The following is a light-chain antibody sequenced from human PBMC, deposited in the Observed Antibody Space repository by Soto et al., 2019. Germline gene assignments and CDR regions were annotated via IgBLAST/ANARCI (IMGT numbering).Light chain of an antibody. V-gene: IGLV2-14*01. CDR2: DVN. CDR3: SSYTSSSTLV. J-gene: IGLJ1*01. CDR1: SSDVGGYNY. Sequence: QSVLTNPASVSGSPGQSIHISCTGTSSDVGGYNYVCWYQQHPGKAPKLMIYDVNLRPSGVSDRFSGSKSGNTASLTISGLQAQDEADYYCSSYTSSSTLVFGTGTKVTV.